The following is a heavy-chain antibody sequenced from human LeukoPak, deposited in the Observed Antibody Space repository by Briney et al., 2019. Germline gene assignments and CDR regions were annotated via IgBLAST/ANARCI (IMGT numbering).Heavy chain of an antibody. D-gene: IGHD6-19*01. CDR3: AREAIVVAGYFDY. CDR2: IYSDGST. CDR1: GFTVSSNY. V-gene: IGHV3-53*01. Sequence: PGGSPRLSCAVSGFTVSSNYMSWVRQAPGKGLEWVSLIYSDGSTYYADSVKGRFTISRDNSKNTLYLQVNSLRAEDTAVYYCAREAIVVAGYFDYWGQGTLVTVSS. J-gene: IGHJ4*02.